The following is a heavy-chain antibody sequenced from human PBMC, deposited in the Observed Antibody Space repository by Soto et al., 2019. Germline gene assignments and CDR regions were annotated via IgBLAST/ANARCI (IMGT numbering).Heavy chain of an antibody. D-gene: IGHD3-16*02. CDR1: GFSFSTYW. V-gene: IGHV3-74*01. CDR2: INMDGTTI. J-gene: IGHJ4*02. Sequence: GVSLRLSCTPSGFSFSTYWVHWVRQAPGEGLAWVSRINMDGTTINYADSVKGRFTISRDNAKSTLYLQMNSLRDDDTAVYYCARAGSYRFDYWGLGTLVTVS. CDR3: ARAGSYRFDY.